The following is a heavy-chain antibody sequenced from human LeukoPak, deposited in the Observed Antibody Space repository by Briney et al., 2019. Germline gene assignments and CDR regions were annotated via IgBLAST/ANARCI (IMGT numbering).Heavy chain of an antibody. Sequence: GASVKVSCKASGYTFTGYYMHWVRQAPGQGLEWMGWINPNSGGTNYAQKFQGRVTMTRDTSISTAYMELSRLRSDDTAVYYCARDRCSGGSCYPKDYYYYYGMDVCGQGTTVTVSS. D-gene: IGHD2-15*01. CDR2: INPNSGGT. CDR3: ARDRCSGGSCYPKDYYYYYGMDV. CDR1: GYTFTGYY. J-gene: IGHJ6*02. V-gene: IGHV1-2*02.